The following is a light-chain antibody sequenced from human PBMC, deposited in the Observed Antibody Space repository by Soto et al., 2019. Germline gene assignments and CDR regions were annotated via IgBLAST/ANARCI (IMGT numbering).Light chain of an antibody. CDR1: SGHNSYA. Sequence: QAVVTQPPSASASLGASVKLTCTLSSGHNSYAIAWHQQQPEKGPRYLMKLNSDGSHSKGDVIPDRFSGSSSGAERYLTISSLQSEDEADYYCQTWSTDIRVFGGGTKLTVL. CDR3: QTWSTDIRV. J-gene: IGLJ3*02. CDR2: LNSDGSH. V-gene: IGLV4-69*01.